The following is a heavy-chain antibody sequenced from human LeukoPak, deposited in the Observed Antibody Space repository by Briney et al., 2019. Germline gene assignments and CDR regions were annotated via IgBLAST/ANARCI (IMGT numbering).Heavy chain of an antibody. D-gene: IGHD2-15*01. CDR3: ARRGAANWFDP. Sequence: GTLRLSCAASGFTFSSYGMSWVRQAPGKGLEWIGSIYYSGTTYYNPSLKSRVTISVDTSKNQFSLKLSSVTAADTAVYYCARRGAANWFDPWGQGTLVTVSS. CDR1: GFTFSSYG. CDR2: IYYSGTT. V-gene: IGHV4-39*01. J-gene: IGHJ5*02.